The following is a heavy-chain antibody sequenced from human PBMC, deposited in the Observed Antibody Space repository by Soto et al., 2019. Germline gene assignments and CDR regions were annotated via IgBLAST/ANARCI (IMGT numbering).Heavy chain of an antibody. V-gene: IGHV1-46*01. Sequence: QVQLVQSGAEVKKPGASVKVSCKASGYTFTSYYMHWVRQAPGQGLEWMGIINPSGGSTSYAQKFQGRVTMTRDTSTSTVYMELSSLRSEDTAVYYCARDGVVPAAHYGMDVWGQGTMVTVSS. J-gene: IGHJ6*02. CDR3: ARDGVVPAAHYGMDV. D-gene: IGHD2-2*01. CDR1: GYTFTSYY. CDR2: INPSGGST.